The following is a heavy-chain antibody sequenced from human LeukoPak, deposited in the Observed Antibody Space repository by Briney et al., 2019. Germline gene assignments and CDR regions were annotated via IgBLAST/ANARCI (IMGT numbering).Heavy chain of an antibody. J-gene: IGHJ4*02. CDR3: AKDTLINYYGSGSLNY. CDR1: GFTFSSYS. Sequence: PGGSLRLSCAASGFTFSSYSMNWVRQAPGKGLEWVSYISSSSSTIYYADSVKGRFTISRDNAKNSLYLQMNSLRAEDTALYYCAKDTLINYYGSGSLNYWGQGTLVTVSS. V-gene: IGHV3-48*04. CDR2: ISSSSSTI. D-gene: IGHD3-10*01.